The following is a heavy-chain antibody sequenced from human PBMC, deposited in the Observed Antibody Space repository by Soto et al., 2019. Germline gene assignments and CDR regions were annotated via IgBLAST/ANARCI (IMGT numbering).Heavy chain of an antibody. CDR1: GGSITTYY. V-gene: IGHV4-4*09. Sequence: SETLSLTCTVSGGSITTYYWNWIRQSPGKGLEWIGYIYRTGSTHYNPSLNSRAAISLGTSRNQFSLQLKSVTAADTAVYFCARQIGHEPFHIWCQGTMLT. CDR3: ARQIGHEPFHI. CDR2: IYRTGST. J-gene: IGHJ3*02. D-gene: IGHD3-3*01.